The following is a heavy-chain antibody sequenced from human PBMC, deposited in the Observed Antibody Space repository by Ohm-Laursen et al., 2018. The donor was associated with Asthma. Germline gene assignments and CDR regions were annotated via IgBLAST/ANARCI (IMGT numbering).Heavy chain of an antibody. V-gene: IGHV1-18*04. CDR1: GYTFTSYG. CDR2: ISAYNGDT. D-gene: IGHD3-22*01. CDR3: AREVRYYDSSGSYEVGYYFDN. J-gene: IGHJ4*02. Sequence: VASVKVSCKASGYTFTSYGISWVRQAPGQGLEWMGWISAYNGDTNYGQKFQGRVTMTTETSTSTAYMELRRLRFDDTAVYYCAREVRYYDSSGSYEVGYYFDNWGQGTLVTVSS.